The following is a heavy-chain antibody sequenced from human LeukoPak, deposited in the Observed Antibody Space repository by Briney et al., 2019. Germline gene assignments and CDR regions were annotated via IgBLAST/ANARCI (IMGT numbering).Heavy chain of an antibody. J-gene: IGHJ4*02. V-gene: IGHV3-30-3*01. CDR2: ISYDGSNK. CDR1: GFTFNSYA. CDR3: AKEYGYFQGFDY. D-gene: IGHD4-17*01. Sequence: GGSLRLSCAASGFTFNSYAMHWVRQAPGKGLEWVAVISYDGSNKYYADSVKGRFTISRDNSKTTLYLQMGNLRSEDTAVYYCAKEYGYFQGFDYWGQGTLVTVSS.